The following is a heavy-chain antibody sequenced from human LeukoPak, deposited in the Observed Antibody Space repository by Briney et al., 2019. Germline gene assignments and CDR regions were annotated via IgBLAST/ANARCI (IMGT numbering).Heavy chain of an antibody. CDR2: ISSSGSTL. V-gene: IGHV3-48*03. D-gene: IGHD6-19*01. CDR3: ERDHYSSGWYYFDY. Sequence: GGSLRLSCAASGFTFSIYEMNWVRQAPGKGLEWVSYISSSGSTLYYADSVKGRVTISRDNANNSLNLQTNSLRAEDTGLYYCERDHYSSGWYYFDYWGQGTLVTVSS. J-gene: IGHJ4*02. CDR1: GFTFSIYE.